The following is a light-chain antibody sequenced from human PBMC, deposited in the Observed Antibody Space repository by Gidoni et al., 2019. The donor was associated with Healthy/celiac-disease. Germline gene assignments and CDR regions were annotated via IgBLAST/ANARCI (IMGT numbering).Light chain of an antibody. J-gene: IGKJ2*01. CDR2: WAS. V-gene: IGKV4-1*01. Sequence: DIVMTQSPDSLSVSLGERATINCKSSQSVLYISQNKNYLAWYQQQPGQTPKLLLFWASTRESGVPDRFSGSGSGTDFTLTISSLQAADVAGYYCQPYYSTPYTFGQGTKLEIK. CDR3: QPYYSTPYT. CDR1: QSVLYISQNKNY.